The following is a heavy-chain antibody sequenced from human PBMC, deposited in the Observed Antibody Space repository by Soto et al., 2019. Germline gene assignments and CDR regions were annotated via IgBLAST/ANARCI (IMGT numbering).Heavy chain of an antibody. CDR3: ARSPTTTPPWFDP. J-gene: IGHJ5*02. V-gene: IGHV3-21*01. CDR2: ISSSSYI. Sequence: GGSLRLSCAASGFTFSSYSMNWVRQAPGKGLEWVSSISSSSYIYYADSVKGRFTISRDNAKNSLYLQMNSLRAEDTAVYYCARSPTTTPPWFDPWGQGTLVTVSS. CDR1: GFTFSSYS. D-gene: IGHD4-17*01.